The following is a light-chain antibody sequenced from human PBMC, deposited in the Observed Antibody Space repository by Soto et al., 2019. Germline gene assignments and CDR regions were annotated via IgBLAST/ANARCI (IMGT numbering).Light chain of an antibody. CDR1: SSNIGAGYE. V-gene: IGLV1-40*01. CDR2: RHD. J-gene: IGLJ3*02. Sequence: QSVLTQPPSVSGAPGQRVTISCTGTSSNIGAGYEVHWYQQLPGTAPKLLIYRHDLRPSGVPDRFSGSKSGTSASLAIRGLQSEDEAMYYCAVWDDTLSGVVFGGGTKLTVL. CDR3: AVWDDTLSGVV.